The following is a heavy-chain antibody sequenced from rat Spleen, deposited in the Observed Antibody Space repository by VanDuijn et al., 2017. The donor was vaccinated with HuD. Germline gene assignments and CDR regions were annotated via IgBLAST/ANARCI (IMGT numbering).Heavy chain of an antibody. Sequence: EVQVLESGGGLVQPGNSLKLSCATSGFTFSTAWMYWYRQFPEKRLEWVARIKAKSNNYATDYTESVKGRFTVSRDDSKSSIYLQMNNLNEEDTGIYFCGWAGSWGQGVMVTVSS. CDR3: GWAGS. V-gene: IGHV6-6*01. J-gene: IGHJ2*01. CDR1: GFTFSTAW. D-gene: IGHD5-1*01. CDR2: IKAKSNNYAT.